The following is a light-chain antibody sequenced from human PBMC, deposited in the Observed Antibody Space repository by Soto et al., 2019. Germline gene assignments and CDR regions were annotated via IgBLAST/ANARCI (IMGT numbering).Light chain of an antibody. V-gene: IGKV1-5*01. CDR3: QQYGSSLT. CDR1: QSISSW. CDR2: DAS. Sequence: DIQMTQSPSTLSASVGDRVTITCRASQSISSWLAWYQQKPGKAPKLLIYDASSLESGVPSRFSGSGSGTEFTLTISRLEPEDFAVYYCQQYGSSLTFGGGTKVDIK. J-gene: IGKJ4*01.